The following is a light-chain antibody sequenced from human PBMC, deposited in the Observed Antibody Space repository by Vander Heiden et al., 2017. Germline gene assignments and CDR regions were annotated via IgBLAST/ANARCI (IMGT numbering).Light chain of an antibody. J-gene: IGKJ5*01. CDR1: PSVNRN. CDR3: QQYDNWPPIT. Sequence: EIVMTQSPGTLSVSPGERATLSCRASPSVNRNLAWYQQKPGQAPRLLIYGASTRATGVPARFSGSGSGTEFRLTISSLQSEDFAVYYCQQYDNWPPITFGQGTRLEIK. V-gene: IGKV3-15*01. CDR2: GAS.